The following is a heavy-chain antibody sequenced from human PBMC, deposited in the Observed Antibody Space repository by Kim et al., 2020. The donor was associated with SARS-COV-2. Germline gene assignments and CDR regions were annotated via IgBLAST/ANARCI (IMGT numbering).Heavy chain of an antibody. Sequence: SETLSLTCAVYGGSFSGYYWSWIRQLPGKGREWSGEIIHIGSTNYNPSLKSRVTISVDTPKNQLPLKLSSVTAADTPVYYCVRVTILVGGVSDHWGQGT. CDR3: VRVTILVGGVSDH. V-gene: IGHV4-34*12. CDR2: IIHIGST. J-gene: IGHJ4*02. D-gene: IGHD1-26*01. CDR1: GGSFSGYY.